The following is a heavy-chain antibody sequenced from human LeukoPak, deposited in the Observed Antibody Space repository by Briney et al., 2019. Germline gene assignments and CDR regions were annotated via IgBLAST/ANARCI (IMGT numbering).Heavy chain of an antibody. CDR3: ARTRYSSSWQLFDF. V-gene: IGHV1-46*01. Sequence: ASVKVSCKASGYTFTGYYMHWVRQAPGQGLEWMGIIKPSDGSTSYAQKFQGRVTMTRDMSTSTVYMEVNSLRSEDTAVYYCARTRYSSSWQLFDFWGQGTLVTVSS. CDR2: IKPSDGST. J-gene: IGHJ4*02. D-gene: IGHD6-13*01. CDR1: GYTFTGYY.